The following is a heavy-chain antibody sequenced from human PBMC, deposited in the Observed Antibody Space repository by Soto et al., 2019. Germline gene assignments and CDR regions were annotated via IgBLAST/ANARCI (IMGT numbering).Heavy chain of an antibody. CDR3: ARDPPPYCISTSCFYYYYGMDV. Sequence: QVQLVQSGAEVKKPGASVKVSCKASGYTFTSYGISWVRQAPGQGLEWMGWISAYNGNTNYAQKLQGRVTMTTDTSTSTASMELSSLRSDDTAVYYCARDPPPYCISTSCFYYYYGMDVWGQGTTVTVSS. CDR2: ISAYNGNT. CDR1: GYTFTSYG. D-gene: IGHD2-2*01. J-gene: IGHJ6*02. V-gene: IGHV1-18*01.